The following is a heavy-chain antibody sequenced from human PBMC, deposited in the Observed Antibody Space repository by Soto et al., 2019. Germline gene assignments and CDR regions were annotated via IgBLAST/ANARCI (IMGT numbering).Heavy chain of an antibody. V-gene: IGHV1-8*01. CDR3: ARARSCSGGSCYSRGNWFDP. J-gene: IGHJ5*02. D-gene: IGHD2-15*01. CDR2: MNPNSGNT. CDR1: GYTFTSYD. Sequence: ASVKVSCKASGYTFTSYDINWVRQATGQGLEWMGWMNPNSGNTGYAQKFQGRVTMTRNTSISTAYMELSSLRSEDTAVYYCARARSCSGGSCYSRGNWFDPWGQGTLVTVSS.